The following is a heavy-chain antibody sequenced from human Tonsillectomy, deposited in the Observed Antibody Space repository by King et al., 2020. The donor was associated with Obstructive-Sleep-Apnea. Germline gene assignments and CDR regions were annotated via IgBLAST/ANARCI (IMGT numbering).Heavy chain of an antibody. Sequence: HVQLVESGAEVKKPGASVRVSCKPSGYTFTGYYIHWVRQAPGQGLEWMGWINPDSGGTNYAQKFQGRVTMTSDTSISTAYLQLSRLRSDDTAVYYCARVLTDYYDSSGYLYWGQGTLVSVSS. D-gene: IGHD3-22*01. J-gene: IGHJ4*02. CDR3: ARVLTDYYDSSGYLY. CDR2: INPDSGGT. CDR1: GYTFTGYY. V-gene: IGHV1-2*02.